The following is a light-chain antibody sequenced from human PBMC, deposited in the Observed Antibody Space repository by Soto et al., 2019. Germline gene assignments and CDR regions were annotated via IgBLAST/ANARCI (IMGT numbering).Light chain of an antibody. J-gene: IGKJ4*01. Sequence: HFAGTLTVSPGERATLSCRASQTVTTDLAWYQQKPGQAPRLVIHGASTRATDFPARFSGSGSGTEFTLTISSLQSEDIAVYYCQHYDILLGTFGGVTMV. CDR2: GAS. CDR3: QHYDILLGT. CDR1: QTVTTD. V-gene: IGKV3-15*01.